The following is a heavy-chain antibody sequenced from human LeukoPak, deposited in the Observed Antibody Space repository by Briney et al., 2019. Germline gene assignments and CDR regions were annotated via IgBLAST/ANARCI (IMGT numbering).Heavy chain of an antibody. Sequence: PGGSRRFSCAAPGFTFGSYALSGVRQAPAKGLRGVAFLRYDGNSNYYADSVKGRFTISRDNSRSTLYLQMNSLRAEDTAVYYCAKEEVISGNHGVYFDYWGQGTLVTVSS. CDR2: LRYDGNSN. CDR3: AKEEVISGNHGVYFDY. D-gene: IGHD3-22*01. CDR1: GFTFGSYA. V-gene: IGHV3-30*02. J-gene: IGHJ4*02.